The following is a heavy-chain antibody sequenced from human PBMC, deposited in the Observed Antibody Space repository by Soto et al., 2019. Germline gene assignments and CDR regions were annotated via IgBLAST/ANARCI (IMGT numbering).Heavy chain of an antibody. CDR1: GFTFSSYG. CDR2: IWYDGSNK. CDR3: ARDLYYYYGMDV. J-gene: IGHJ6*02. V-gene: IGHV3-33*01. Sequence: GGSLRLSCAASGFTFSSYGMHWVRQAPGKGLEWVAVIWYDGSNKYYADSVKGRFTISRDNSKNTLYLQMNSLRAEDTAVYYCARDLYYYYGMDVWGQGTTVTVSS.